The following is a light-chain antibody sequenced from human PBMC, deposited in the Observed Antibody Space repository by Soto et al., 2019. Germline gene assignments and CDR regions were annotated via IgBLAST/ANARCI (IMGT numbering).Light chain of an antibody. CDR3: AAWDDSLSGPV. V-gene: IGLV1-44*01. J-gene: IGLJ2*01. Sequence: QSVLTQPPSASGTPGQRVTISCSGSSSNIGSNTVNWYQQLPGTAPKLLIYSTNQRPSRVPDRFAGSKSGTSASLAISGLQAEDEADYYCAAWDDSLSGPVFGGGTKLTVL. CDR2: STN. CDR1: SSNIGSNT.